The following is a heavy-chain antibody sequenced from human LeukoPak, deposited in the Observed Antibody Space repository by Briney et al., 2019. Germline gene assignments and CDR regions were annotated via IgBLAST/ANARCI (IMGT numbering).Heavy chain of an antibody. CDR1: GFTFSSYA. Sequence: GGSLRLSCAASGFTFSSYAMSWVRQAPGKGLEWVSAISGSGGSTYYADSVKGRFTISRDNSKNTLYLQMNSLRAEDTAVYYCAKDMKRIQLWLRFSGYFQHWGQGTLVTVSS. CDR2: ISGSGGST. CDR3: AKDMKRIQLWLRFSGYFQH. V-gene: IGHV3-23*01. D-gene: IGHD5-18*01. J-gene: IGHJ1*01.